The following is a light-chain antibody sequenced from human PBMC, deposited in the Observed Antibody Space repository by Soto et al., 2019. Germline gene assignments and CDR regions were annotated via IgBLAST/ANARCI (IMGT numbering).Light chain of an antibody. J-gene: IGKJ1*01. CDR1: QSVSSSY. CDR3: QQYGTSPLT. CDR2: GAS. Sequence: EIVLTQSPGTLSLSPGERATLSCRASQSVSSSYLAWYQQKPGQAPRLLIYGASSRATGLPDRFSGSGSGTDFPLTISRLEPEDFAVYYCQQYGTSPLTFGQGTKVEIK. V-gene: IGKV3-20*01.